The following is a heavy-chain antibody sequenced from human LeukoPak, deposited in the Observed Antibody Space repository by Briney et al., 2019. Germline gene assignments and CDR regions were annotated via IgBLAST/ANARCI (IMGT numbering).Heavy chain of an antibody. D-gene: IGHD5-18*01. CDR2: IRSKAYGGTT. J-gene: IGHJ4*02. CDR3: TRDLSGYSYGYQFDY. V-gene: IGHV3-49*04. CDR1: GFTFGDYA. Sequence: GGSLRLSCTASGFTFGDYAMSWVRQAPGKGLEWVGFIRSKAYGGTTEYAASVKGRFTISRDDSKSIAYLQMNSLKTEDTAVYYCTRDLSGYSYGYQFDYWGQGTLVTVSS.